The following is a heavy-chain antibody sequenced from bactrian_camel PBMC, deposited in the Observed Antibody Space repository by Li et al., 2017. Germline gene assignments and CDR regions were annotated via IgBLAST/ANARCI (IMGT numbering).Heavy chain of an antibody. Sequence: VQLVESGGGLVQPGESLRLSCVASGITFSRHDMSWVRQAPGKEREGVASIESDGSTTYADSVKGRFTISHDNAKNTVYLHMNNLQPEDTAMYYCAAPRRRTEAWTWLRNGGALDEYNYWGQGTQVTVS. CDR3: AAPRRRTEAWTWLRNGGALDEYNY. J-gene: IGHJ4*01. V-gene: IGHV3S10*01. CDR1: GITFSRHD. CDR2: IESDGST. D-gene: IGHD1*01.